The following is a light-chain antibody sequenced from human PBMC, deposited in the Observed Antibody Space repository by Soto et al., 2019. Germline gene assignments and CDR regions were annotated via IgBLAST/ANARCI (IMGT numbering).Light chain of an antibody. CDR1: SSNIGAGYD. Sequence: QPVLTQPPSVSGAPGQRVTISCTGSSSNIGAGYDVHWYQQLPGTAPKLLIYTNSNRPSGVPDRFSGSKSGTSASLAITGLQAEDEADYYCQSYDSSLSGGVFGGGTKLTVL. CDR2: TNS. V-gene: IGLV1-40*01. CDR3: QSYDSSLSGGV. J-gene: IGLJ2*01.